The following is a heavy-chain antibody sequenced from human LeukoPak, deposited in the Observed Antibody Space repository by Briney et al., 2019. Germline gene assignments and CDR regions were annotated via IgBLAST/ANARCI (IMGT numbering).Heavy chain of an antibody. V-gene: IGHV1-8*01. CDR1: GYTFTSYD. CDR2: MNPNSGNT. D-gene: IGHD3-10*02. Sequence: EASVKVSCKASGYTFTSYDINWVRQATGQGLEWMGWMNPNSGNTGYAQKFQGRVTMTRNTSISTAYMELSSLRSEDTAVYYCARKAGWSGAFDIWGQGTMVTVSS. CDR3: ARKAGWSGAFDI. J-gene: IGHJ3*02.